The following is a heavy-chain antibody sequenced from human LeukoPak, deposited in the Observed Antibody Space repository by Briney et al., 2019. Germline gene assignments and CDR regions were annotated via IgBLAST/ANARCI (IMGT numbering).Heavy chain of an antibody. V-gene: IGHV3-21*01. J-gene: IGHJ5*02. CDR1: GFTFSSYS. CDR2: ISSSSSYI. CDR3: ARDGEVGVGRWFDP. Sequence: GGSLRLSCVASGFTFSSYSMNWVRQAPGKGLEWVSSISSSSSYIYYADSVKGRFTFSRDNAKNSLSLQMNSLRAEDTAVYYCARDGEVGVGRWFDPWGQGALVTVSS. D-gene: IGHD1-26*01.